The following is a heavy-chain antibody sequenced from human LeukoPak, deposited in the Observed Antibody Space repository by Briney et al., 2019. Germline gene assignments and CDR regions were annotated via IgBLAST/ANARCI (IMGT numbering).Heavy chain of an antibody. V-gene: IGHV3-53*01. Sequence: LAGGSLRLSCAASGFTVSSNYMTWVRQAPGKGLQWVSVIHKNAITYYADTVKGRFTISRDNSKNMVYLQMNSPRAEDTAVYYCARSLRVRGVPDYMDVWGKGTTVTISS. D-gene: IGHD3-10*01. CDR2: IHKNAIT. J-gene: IGHJ6*03. CDR1: GFTVSSNY. CDR3: ARSLRVRGVPDYMDV.